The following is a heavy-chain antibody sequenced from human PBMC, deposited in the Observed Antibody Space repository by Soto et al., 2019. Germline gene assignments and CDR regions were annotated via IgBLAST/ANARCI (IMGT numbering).Heavy chain of an antibody. J-gene: IGHJ6*02. CDR2: ISGSGGST. CDR3: AKEGPYDSSGYYYGYYYYGMDV. CDR1: GFSFSSYA. V-gene: IGHV3-23*01. Sequence: EVQLLESGGGLVQPGGSLRLSCAASGFSFSSYAMSWVRQAPGKGLEWVSAISGSGGSTYYADSVKGRFTISRDNSKNTLYLQMNSLRAEDTAVYYCAKEGPYDSSGYYYGYYYYGMDVWGQGTSVTVSS. D-gene: IGHD3-22*01.